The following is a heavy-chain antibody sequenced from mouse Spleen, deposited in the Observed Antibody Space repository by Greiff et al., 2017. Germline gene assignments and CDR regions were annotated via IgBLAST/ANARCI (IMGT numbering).Heavy chain of an antibody. V-gene: IGHV8-12*01. J-gene: IGHJ4*01. CDR1: GLSLSTSGMG. CDR3: ARIHYYGSSTYYAMDY. D-gene: IGHD1-1*01. Sequence: QVTLKVSGPGILQASQTLSMTCSFSGLSLSTSGMGVSWIRQPSGKGLEWLAHIYWDDDKRYNPSLKSRLTISKDTSRNQVFLKITSVDTADTATYYCARIHYYGSSTYYAMDYWGQGTSVTVSS. CDR2: IYWDDDK.